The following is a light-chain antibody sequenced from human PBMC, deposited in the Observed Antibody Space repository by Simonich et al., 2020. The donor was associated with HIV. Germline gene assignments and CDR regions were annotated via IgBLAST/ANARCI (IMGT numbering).Light chain of an antibody. CDR1: QSVLYISNNKNY. Sequence: DIVIMQSPDSLAVSLGERATINCKSSQSVLYISNNKNYLAWYQQKPGQPPKLLIYWASTRESGVPDRFSGSGSGTDFTLTISSLQAEDVAVYYCQQYYSTPRTFGQGTKVEIK. J-gene: IGKJ1*01. CDR2: WAS. CDR3: QQYYSTPRT. V-gene: IGKV4-1*01.